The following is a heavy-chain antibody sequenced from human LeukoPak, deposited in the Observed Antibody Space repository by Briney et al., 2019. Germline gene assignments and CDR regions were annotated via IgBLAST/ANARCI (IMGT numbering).Heavy chain of an antibody. V-gene: IGHV3-23*01. CDR1: GFTFSTNP. CDR3: VKEHVDRAFTRSFEI. Sequence: GGSLRLSCAASGFTFSTNPMSWVRQAPGKGLEWVSAISPDNTYYADSVKGRLTISRDDSKNTVYLQMNSTRAEDTARYYCVKEHVDRAFTRSFEIWGQGTVVTVSS. J-gene: IGHJ3*02. D-gene: IGHD3-10*01. CDR2: ISPDNT.